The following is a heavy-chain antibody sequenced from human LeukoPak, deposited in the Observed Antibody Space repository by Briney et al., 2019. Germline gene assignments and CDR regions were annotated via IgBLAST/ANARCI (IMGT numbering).Heavy chain of an antibody. CDR1: GFTFSGYW. CDR2: IKQDGSEK. D-gene: IGHD6-19*01. J-gene: IGHJ4*02. CDR3: ARDLRSGGWYYFDY. V-gene: IGHV3-7*01. Sequence: GGSLRLSCAASGFTFSGYWMNWVRQAPGKGLEWVANIKQDGSEKYYVDSVKGRFTISRDNAENSLYLQMNSLRAEDTAVYYCARDLRSGGWYYFDYWGQGTRVTVSS.